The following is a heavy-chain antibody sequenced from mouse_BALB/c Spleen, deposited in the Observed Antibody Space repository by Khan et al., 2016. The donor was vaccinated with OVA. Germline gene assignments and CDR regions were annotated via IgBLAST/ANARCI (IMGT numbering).Heavy chain of an antibody. J-gene: IGHJ3*01. CDR2: IGYRGST. V-gene: IGHV3-2*02. CDR1: GYSITTDYA. D-gene: IGHD6-1*01. Sequence: EVQLQESGPGLVKPSQSLSLTCTVTGYSITTDYAWNWIRQFPGNKLEWIGYIGYRGSTSYNPSLKSRISITRDTSKNQFFLQLNSVTTEDTATCCCARQGQGFSYWGQGTLVTVSA. CDR3: ARQGQGFSY.